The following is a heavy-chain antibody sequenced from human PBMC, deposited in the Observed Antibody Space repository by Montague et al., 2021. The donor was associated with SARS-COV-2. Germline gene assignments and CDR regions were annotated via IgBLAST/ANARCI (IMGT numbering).Heavy chain of an antibody. D-gene: IGHD1-14*01. CDR2: TYYRSRWFN. Sequence: CVISGDSVSSNSAAWNWIRQSPSRGLEWLGRTYYRSRWFNDYAVSIRSRITINPDTSKNQFSLQLNSVTPEDTAVYYCARATEWRGYYYYYYMDVWGKGNTVTVSS. V-gene: IGHV6-1*01. J-gene: IGHJ6*03. CDR1: GDSVSSNSAA. CDR3: ARATEWRGYYYYYYMDV.